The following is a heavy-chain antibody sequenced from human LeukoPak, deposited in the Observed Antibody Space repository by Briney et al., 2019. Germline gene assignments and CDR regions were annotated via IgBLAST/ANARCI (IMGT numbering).Heavy chain of an antibody. V-gene: IGHV3-23*01. CDR1: GFTFSSYA. Sequence: SGGSLRLYCAASGFTFSSYAMTWVRQAPGKGLEWVSAISGSGGSTYYADSVKGRFTISRDNANNSLYLQMNSLRAEDTAVYYCASGGYSSSWYARFDPWGQGTLVTVSS. CDR3: ASGGYSSSWYARFDP. D-gene: IGHD6-13*01. J-gene: IGHJ5*02. CDR2: ISGSGGST.